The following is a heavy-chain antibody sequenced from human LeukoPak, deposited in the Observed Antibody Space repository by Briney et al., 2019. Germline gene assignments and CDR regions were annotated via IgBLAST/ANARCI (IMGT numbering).Heavy chain of an antibody. CDR2: TFPSGGEI. CDR3: ATYRQVLLPFES. V-gene: IGHV3-23*01. Sequence: GGSLRLSCAAPGFTFSTFAMIWVRQPPGKGLEWVSSTFPSGGEIHYADSVRGRFTISRDNSKSTLSLQMNSLRAEDTAIYYCATYRQVLLPFESWGQGTLVTVSS. J-gene: IGHJ4*02. D-gene: IGHD2-8*02. CDR1: GFTFSTFA.